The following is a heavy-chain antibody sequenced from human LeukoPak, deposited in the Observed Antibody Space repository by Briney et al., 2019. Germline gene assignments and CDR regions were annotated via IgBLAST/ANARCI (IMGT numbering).Heavy chain of an antibody. Sequence: GGSLRLSCAASGFTFSSYAMSWVRQVPGKGLEWVSVISGSGDNTYYADSVKGRFTISRDNSKNTLYLQMNSLRAEDTAVYYCAEPEGGYYDIRPDWGQGTLVTVSS. CDR1: GFTFSSYA. CDR2: ISGSGDNT. V-gene: IGHV3-23*01. D-gene: IGHD3-22*01. J-gene: IGHJ4*02. CDR3: AEPEGGYYDIRPD.